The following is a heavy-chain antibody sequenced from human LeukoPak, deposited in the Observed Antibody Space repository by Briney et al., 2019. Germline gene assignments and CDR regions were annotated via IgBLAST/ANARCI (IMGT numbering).Heavy chain of an antibody. J-gene: IGHJ4*02. CDR2: INTNTGNP. CDR1: GYTFTSYA. D-gene: IGHD3-22*01. CDR3: ARGGRNYYDSSGPTAGDY. V-gene: IGHV7-4-1*02. Sequence: ASVKVSCKASGYTFTSYAMNWVRQAPGQGLEWMGWINTNTGNPTYAQGFTGRFVFSLDTSVSTAYLQISSLKAEDTAVYYCARGGRNYYDSSGPTAGDYWGQGTLVTVSS.